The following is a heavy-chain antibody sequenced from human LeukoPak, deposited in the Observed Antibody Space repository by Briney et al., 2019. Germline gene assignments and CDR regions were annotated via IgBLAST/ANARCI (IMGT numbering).Heavy chain of an antibody. CDR2: INHGGST. J-gene: IGHJ3*02. CDR1: GGSFSDYY. Sequence: SETLSLTCAVYGGSFSDYYWSWIRQPPGKGLEWIGEINHGGSTNYNPSLKSRVTLSVDTSKNQFSLKLTSVTAAGTAVYYCATSNLGYCSSTSCLNYDAFDIWGQGTMVTVSS. CDR3: ATSNLGYCSSTSCLNYDAFDI. D-gene: IGHD2-2*01. V-gene: IGHV4-34*01.